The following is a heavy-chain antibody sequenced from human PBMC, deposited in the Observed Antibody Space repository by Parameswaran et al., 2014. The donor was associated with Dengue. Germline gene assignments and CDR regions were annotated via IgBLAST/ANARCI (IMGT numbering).Heavy chain of an antibody. J-gene: IGHJ6*02. CDR2: IVVGSGNT. V-gene: IGHV1-58*01. Sequence: WVRQAPGQRLEWIGWIVVGSGNTNYAQKFQERVTITRDMSTSTAYMELSSLRSEDTAVYYCAAAGDFWSGYSSAHVWGQGTTVTVSS. CDR3: AAAGDFWSGYSSAHV. D-gene: IGHD3-3*01.